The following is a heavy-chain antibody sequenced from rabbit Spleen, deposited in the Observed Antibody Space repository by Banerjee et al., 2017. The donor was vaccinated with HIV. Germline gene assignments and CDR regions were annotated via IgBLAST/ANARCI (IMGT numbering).Heavy chain of an antibody. V-gene: IGHV1S47*01. Sequence: QEQLMESGGGLVQPGGSLKLSCKASGFDLSSYGVSWVRQAPGKGLEWTGYIDPLFGTTYYANWVNGRFTISSHNAQNTLYLQLNSLTAADTATYFCVRGASSSGYYSLGGQGTLVTVS. J-gene: IGHJ4*01. CDR1: GFDLSSYG. CDR3: VRGASSSGYYSL. D-gene: IGHD1-1*01. CDR2: IDPLFGTT.